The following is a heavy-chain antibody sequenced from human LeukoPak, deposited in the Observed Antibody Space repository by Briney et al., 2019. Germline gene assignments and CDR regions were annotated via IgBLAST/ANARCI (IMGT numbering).Heavy chain of an antibody. Sequence: PSETLSLTCSVSGYSISSGYYWGWIRQPPGKGLEWIGSIDHSGSTYYNSSLKSRVTISVVTSKNQFSLKLRSVTAADTAVFYCAGDSALAQAVMFDYWGQGTLVTVSS. D-gene: IGHD6-19*01. CDR3: AGDSALAQAVMFDY. CDR1: GYSISSGYY. V-gene: IGHV4-38-2*02. CDR2: IDHSGST. J-gene: IGHJ4*02.